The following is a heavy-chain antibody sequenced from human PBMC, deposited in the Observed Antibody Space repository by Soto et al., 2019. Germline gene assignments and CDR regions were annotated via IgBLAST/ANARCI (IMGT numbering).Heavy chain of an antibody. CDR2: INPNSGGT. J-gene: IGHJ4*02. CDR3: ALLCSSTSCADFDY. Sequence: GASVKVSCKASGYTFTGYYMHWVRQAPGQGLEWMGWINPNSGGTNYAQKFQGRVTMTRDTSISTAYMELSRLRSDDTAVYYCALLCSSTSCADFDYWGQGTLVTVSS. D-gene: IGHD2-2*01. CDR1: GYTFTGYY. V-gene: IGHV1-2*02.